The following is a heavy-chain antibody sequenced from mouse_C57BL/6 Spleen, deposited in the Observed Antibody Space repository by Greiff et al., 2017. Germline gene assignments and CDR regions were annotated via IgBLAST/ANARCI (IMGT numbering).Heavy chain of an antibody. D-gene: IGHD2-3*01. CDR3: GRRDGYYYARDY. CDR2: IDPNSGGT. Sequence: VQLQQPGAELVKPGASVKLSCKASGYTFTSYWMHWVKQRPGRGLEWIGRIDPNSGGTKYNAKFKSKATLTVDKPSSPAYMQLSSLTSEDAAVYYCGRRDGYYYARDYWGQGTSGTVSS. CDR1: GYTFTSYW. J-gene: IGHJ4*01. V-gene: IGHV1-72*01.